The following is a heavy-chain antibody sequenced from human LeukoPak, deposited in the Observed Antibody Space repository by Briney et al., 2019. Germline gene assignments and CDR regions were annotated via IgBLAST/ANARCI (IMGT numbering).Heavy chain of an antibody. V-gene: IGHV3-30*18. J-gene: IGHJ4*02. Sequence: GGSLRLSCAASGFTFSSYGMHWVRQAPGKGLEWVAVISYDGSNKYYADSVKGRFTISRDNTKNTLYLQMNSLRAEDTAVYYCAKVERDSDYWGQGTLVTVSS. CDR1: GFTFSSYG. D-gene: IGHD1-1*01. CDR2: ISYDGSNK. CDR3: AKVERDSDY.